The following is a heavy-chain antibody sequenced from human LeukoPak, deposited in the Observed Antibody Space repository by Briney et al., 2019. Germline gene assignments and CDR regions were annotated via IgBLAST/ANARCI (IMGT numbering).Heavy chain of an antibody. CDR3: ARDRGSLAVSDSRTSDY. V-gene: IGHV1-18*01. D-gene: IGHD6-19*01. Sequence: GASVKVSCKASGYTFTSYGISWVRQAPGQGLEWMGWISAYNGNTNYAQKLQGRVTMTTDTSTSTAYMELRSLRSDDTAVYYCARDRGSLAVSDSRTSDYWGQGTLVTVSS. J-gene: IGHJ4*02. CDR1: GYTFTSYG. CDR2: ISAYNGNT.